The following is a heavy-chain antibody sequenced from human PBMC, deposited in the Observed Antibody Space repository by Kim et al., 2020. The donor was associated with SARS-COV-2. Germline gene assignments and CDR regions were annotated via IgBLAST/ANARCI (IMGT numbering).Heavy chain of an antibody. CDR3: ASLREYYDILTGYYYYYYMDV. D-gene: IGHD3-9*01. J-gene: IGHJ6*03. Sequence: SVKVSCKASGGTFSSYAISWVRQAPGQGLEWMGGIIPIFGTSNYAQKFQGRVTITADESTSTAYMELSSLRSEDTAVYYCASLREYYDILTGYYYYYYMDVWGKGTTDTVSS. CDR1: GGTFSSYA. V-gene: IGHV1-69*13. CDR2: IIPIFGTS.